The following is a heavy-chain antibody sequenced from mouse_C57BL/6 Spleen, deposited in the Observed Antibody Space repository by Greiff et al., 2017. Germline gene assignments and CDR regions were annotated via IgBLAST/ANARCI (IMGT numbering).Heavy chain of an antibody. CDR1: GFNIKDDY. CDR2: IDPENGDT. CDR3: TKGSNYGY. J-gene: IGHJ2*01. Sequence: EVKLQQSGAELVRPGASVKLSCTASGFNIKDDYMHWVKQRPEQGLEWIGWIDPENGDTEYASKFQGKATITADTSSNTAYLQLSSLTSEDTAVYYCTKGSNYGYWGQGTTLTVSS. V-gene: IGHV14-4*01. D-gene: IGHD2-5*01.